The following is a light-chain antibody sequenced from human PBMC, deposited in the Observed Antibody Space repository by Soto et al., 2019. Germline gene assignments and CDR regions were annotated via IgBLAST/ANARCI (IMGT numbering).Light chain of an antibody. J-gene: IGKJ2*01. V-gene: IGKV3-15*01. CDR3: QQYNNRRNT. CDR2: GAS. CDR1: QSVSSN. Sequence: EIVMTQSPATLSVSPGERATLSCRASQSVSSNLAWYRQKPGQAPRLLIYGASTRATGIPARFSGSGSGTEFTLTISSLQSEDFAVYYCQQYNNRRNTFGQGTKLEIK.